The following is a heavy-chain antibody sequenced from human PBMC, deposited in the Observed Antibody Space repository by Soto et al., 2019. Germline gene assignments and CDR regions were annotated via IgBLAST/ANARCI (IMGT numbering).Heavy chain of an antibody. D-gene: IGHD3-16*01. Sequence: GGSLRLSCAASGFTFTHYRIHWVRQPPGKGLEWVGRINSDGARIEYGDSVKGRFTISIDNAHNMVFLQMNSLTDEDSGVYFCARAGDRNYAQEFWGHGTLVTGSS. CDR3: ARAGDRNYAQEF. CDR1: GFTFTHYR. V-gene: IGHV3-74*03. J-gene: IGHJ4*01. CDR2: INSDGARI.